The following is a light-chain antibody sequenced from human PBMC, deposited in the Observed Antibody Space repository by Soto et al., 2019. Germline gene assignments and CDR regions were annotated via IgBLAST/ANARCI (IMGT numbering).Light chain of an antibody. CDR1: QGIGNY. Sequence: DIQMTQSPPSLSASVGDRVTITCRASQGIGNYLAWYQQKPGKVPKLRIYGASTLQSGVPSRFSGSGSGTAFTLTISSRRPEDFATYYCQKYSRAPRTFGPGTRVEIK. CDR2: GAS. V-gene: IGKV1-27*01. J-gene: IGKJ1*01. CDR3: QKYSRAPRT.